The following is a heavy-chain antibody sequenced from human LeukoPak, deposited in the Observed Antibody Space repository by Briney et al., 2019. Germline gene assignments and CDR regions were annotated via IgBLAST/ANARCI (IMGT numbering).Heavy chain of an antibody. CDR2: ISSSSSTI. J-gene: IGHJ4*02. CDR1: GFTFSSYS. Sequence: GGSLRLSCAASGFTFSSYSMNWVRQAPGKGLEWVSYISSSSSTIYYADSVKGRFTISRDNAKNSLYLQMNSLRAEDTAVYYCARDSSPMDYWGQGTLVTVSS. V-gene: IGHV3-48*01. D-gene: IGHD6-13*01. CDR3: ARDSSPMDY.